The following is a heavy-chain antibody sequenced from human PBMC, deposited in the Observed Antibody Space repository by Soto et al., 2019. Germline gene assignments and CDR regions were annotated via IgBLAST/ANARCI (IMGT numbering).Heavy chain of an antibody. CDR1: GGTFSSFT. CDR3: AKDRRADWESYYYYAMDV. J-gene: IGHJ6*02. V-gene: IGHV1-69*13. D-gene: IGHD1-26*01. Sequence: ASVKVSCKASGGTFSSFTISWVRQAPGQGLEWMGGIIPIYGTANYAQKFQDRVTIIADASTTTAYMGLSSLRSEDTDIYYCAKDRRADWESYYYYAMDVWGQGTTVTVSS. CDR2: IIPIYGTA.